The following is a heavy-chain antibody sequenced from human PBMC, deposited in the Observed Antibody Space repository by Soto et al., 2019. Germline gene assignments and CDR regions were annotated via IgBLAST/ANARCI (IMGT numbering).Heavy chain of an antibody. Sequence: LRLSCAASGFTFSTYWMDWVRQTPGKGLEWVANINGDGSEKNYVDSVKGRFTISRDNAKHSLYLQMNSLTAEDSALYYCSRSLDAWGQGTLVTVSS. CDR2: INGDGSEK. CDR3: SRSLDA. CDR1: GFTFSTYW. V-gene: IGHV3-7*03. J-gene: IGHJ5*02.